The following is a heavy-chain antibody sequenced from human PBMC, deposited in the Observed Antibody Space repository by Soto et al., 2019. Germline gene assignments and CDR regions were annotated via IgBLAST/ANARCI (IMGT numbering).Heavy chain of an antibody. CDR1: GYNFNTFD. J-gene: IGHJ4*02. CDR3: AGGNFRY. Sequence: RASVKGSCKALGYNFNTFDVYWVGRATGHGLEWMGWMNPNSGNTGYAQELRGRVTMTRNTSNTPAYMELTSLTSDDTGVYYCAGGNFRYWGQGTLVTVSS. CDR2: MNPNSGNT. V-gene: IGHV1-8*02.